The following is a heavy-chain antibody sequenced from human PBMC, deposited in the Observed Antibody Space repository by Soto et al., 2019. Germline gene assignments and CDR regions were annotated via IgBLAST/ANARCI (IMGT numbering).Heavy chain of an antibody. V-gene: IGHV3-30*03. CDR2: IAYDASKK. CDR1: GFSFSYYA. Sequence: QVQLVESGGGVVQPGRSLRLSCAASGFSFSYYAMHWVRQAPGKGLKWVAVIAYDASKKYYADSVKGRFTISRDNSKNTLYLQMNSLRDEDTAVYYCASTYCSGGSCYLTEYFQHWGQGTLVTVSS. D-gene: IGHD2-15*01. CDR3: ASTYCSGGSCYLTEYFQH. J-gene: IGHJ1*01.